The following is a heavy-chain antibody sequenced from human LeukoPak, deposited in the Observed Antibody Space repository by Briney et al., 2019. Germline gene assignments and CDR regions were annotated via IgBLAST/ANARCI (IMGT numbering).Heavy chain of an antibody. CDR2: ISSSGSTI. CDR3: AGVYGSGSYFHYYYGMDV. Sequence: GGSLRLSCAASGFTLSSYEMNWVRQAPGKGLEWVSYISSSGSTIYYADSVKGRFTISRDNAKNSLYLQMNSLRAEDTAVYYCAGVYGSGSYFHYYYGMDVWGQGTTVTVSS. CDR1: GFTLSSYE. J-gene: IGHJ6*02. D-gene: IGHD3-10*01. V-gene: IGHV3-48*03.